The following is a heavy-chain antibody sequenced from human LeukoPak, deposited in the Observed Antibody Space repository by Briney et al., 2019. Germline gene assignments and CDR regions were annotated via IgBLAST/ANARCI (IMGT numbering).Heavy chain of an antibody. V-gene: IGHV3-23*01. Sequence: GGSLRLSCAASGFTFSSYSMSWVRDAPGEGLWLGSSISSRRDSTYLADSVKGRFTISRENSKNKLYLQMNSLKAEDTAVYLWARSLGQYDYWGQGTPVSVSS. CDR2: ISSRRDST. CDR1: GFTFSSYS. CDR3: ARSLGQYDY. J-gene: IGHJ4*02. D-gene: IGHD3-16*01.